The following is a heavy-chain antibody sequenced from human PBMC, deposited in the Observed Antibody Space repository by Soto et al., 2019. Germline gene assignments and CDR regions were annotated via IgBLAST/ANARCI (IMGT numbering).Heavy chain of an antibody. J-gene: IGHJ3*02. D-gene: IGHD2-2*01. CDR3: ARQSFIVVVPAAMSDFTMGSDAFDI. CDR2: IYYSGST. V-gene: IGHV4-59*08. CDR1: GGSISSYY. Sequence: LSLTCTVSGGSISSYYWSWIRQPPGKGLEWIGYIYYSGSTNYNPSLKSRVTISVDTSKNQFSLKLSSVTAADTAVYYCARQSFIVVVPAAMSDFTMGSDAFDIWGQGTMVTVSS.